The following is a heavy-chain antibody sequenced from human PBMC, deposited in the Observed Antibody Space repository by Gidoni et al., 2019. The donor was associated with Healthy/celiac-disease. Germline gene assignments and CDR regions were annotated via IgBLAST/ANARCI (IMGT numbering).Heavy chain of an antibody. D-gene: IGHD2-8*01. Sequence: QLQLQESGPGLVKPSETLSLTCTVSGGSISSSSYYWGWIRQPPGTGLAWSGSIYYSGSTYYNPSLKSRVTISVDTSKNQFSLKLSSVTAADTAVYYCARRPTAYCTNGVCYMNDYWGQGTLVTVSS. CDR1: GGSISSSSYY. V-gene: IGHV4-39*01. CDR3: ARRPTAYCTNGVCYMNDY. J-gene: IGHJ4*02. CDR2: IYYSGST.